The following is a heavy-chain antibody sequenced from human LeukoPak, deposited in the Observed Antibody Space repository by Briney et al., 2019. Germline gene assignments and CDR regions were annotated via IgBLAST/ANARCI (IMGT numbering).Heavy chain of an antibody. Sequence: PGGTLRLSCAASGFTFSTYAMSWVRQAPGKGLEWVSGISGSGASTNYADSVKGRFTISRDNAKNSLYLQMNSLRAEDTAVYYCAREGLLYGMDVWGQGTTVTVSS. CDR3: AREGLLYGMDV. V-gene: IGHV3-23*01. CDR2: ISGSGAST. CDR1: GFTFSTYA. D-gene: IGHD5-18*01. J-gene: IGHJ6*02.